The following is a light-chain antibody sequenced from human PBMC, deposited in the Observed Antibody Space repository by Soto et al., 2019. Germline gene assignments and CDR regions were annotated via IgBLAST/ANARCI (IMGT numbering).Light chain of an antibody. CDR3: SSYTSSSTYV. CDR1: SSDVGGYNY. J-gene: IGLJ1*01. Sequence: QSALTQPASVSGSPGQSITISCTGTSSDVGGYNYVSWYQQHPGKAPKLMIYEVSNRPSRVSNRFSASKSGNTASLTISGLQAEDEADYYCSSYTSSSTYVFGTGTKVTVL. CDR2: EVS. V-gene: IGLV2-14*01.